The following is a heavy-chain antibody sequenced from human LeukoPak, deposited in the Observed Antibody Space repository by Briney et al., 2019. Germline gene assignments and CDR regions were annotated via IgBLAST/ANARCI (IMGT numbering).Heavy chain of an antibody. CDR2: IYYSGST. V-gene: IGHV4-59*01. J-gene: IGHJ5*02. CDR3: ARYYDSSGYDSIPPYNWFDP. Sequence: SETLSLTCTVSGGSISSYYWSWIRQPPGKGLEWIGYIYYSGSTNYNPSLKSRVTISVDTSKNQFSLKLSSVTAADTAVYYCARYYDSSGYDSIPPYNWFDPWAREPWSPSPQ. D-gene: IGHD3-22*01. CDR1: GGSISSYY.